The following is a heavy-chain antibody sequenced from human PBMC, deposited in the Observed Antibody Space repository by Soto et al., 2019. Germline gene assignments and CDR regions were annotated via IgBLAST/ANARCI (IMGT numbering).Heavy chain of an antibody. V-gene: IGHV4-39*02. CDR1: GDSISTRSNY. CDR3: AREGPPIRAHNPPEYFQH. Sequence: QLQLQESGPGLVKPSETLSLTCTVSGDSISTRSNYWAWIPHPPGKGLELSGSIYYTGGTYYNPSLKSRVTLFLDTSKNQFSLNLNSVTAADTAVYYCAREGPPIRAHNPPEYFQHWGQGTPVTVSS. J-gene: IGHJ1*01. CDR2: IYYTGGT.